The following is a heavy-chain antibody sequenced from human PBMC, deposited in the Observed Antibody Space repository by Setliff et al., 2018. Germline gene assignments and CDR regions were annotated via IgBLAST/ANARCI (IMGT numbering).Heavy chain of an antibody. CDR1: GGSISSSSYY. Sequence: PSETLSLTCTVSGGSISSSSYYWGWIRQPPGKGLEWIGTIYHSGNTYYNPSLNSRPTISVDTSKDQFSLRLTSVTAADTAIYYCARVRNTQNGFFDYWSQGTLVTVSS. V-gene: IGHV4-39*07. CDR3: ARVRNTQNGFFDY. J-gene: IGHJ4*02. CDR2: IYHSGNT. D-gene: IGHD1-1*01.